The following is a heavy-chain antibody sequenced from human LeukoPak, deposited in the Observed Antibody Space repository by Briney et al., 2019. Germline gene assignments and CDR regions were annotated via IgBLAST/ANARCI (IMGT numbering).Heavy chain of an antibody. V-gene: IGHV4-34*01. D-gene: IGHD6-19*01. Sequence: SETLSLTCAVYGGSFSGYYWSWIRQPPGKGLEWIGEINHSGSTNYKPSLKSRVTISVDTSKNQFSLKLSSVTAADTAVYYCARHGSYSSGGNYMDVWGKGTTVTISS. CDR1: GGSFSGYY. CDR3: ARHGSYSSGGNYMDV. CDR2: INHSGST. J-gene: IGHJ6*03.